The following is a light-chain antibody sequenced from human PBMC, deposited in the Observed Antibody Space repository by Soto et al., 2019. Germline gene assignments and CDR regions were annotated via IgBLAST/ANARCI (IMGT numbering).Light chain of an antibody. J-gene: IGKJ4*01. CDR1: QSVAGSY. V-gene: IGKV3-20*01. CDR3: QQYGSAPLT. Sequence: DSVLTQSPGTLSLSPGERATLSCRASQSVAGSYLAWYQHQRGQAPRLLIYAASSRATGIPDRFSGTGSGTDFTLTISRLEPEDFALYYCQQYGSAPLTFGGGTKVEIK. CDR2: AAS.